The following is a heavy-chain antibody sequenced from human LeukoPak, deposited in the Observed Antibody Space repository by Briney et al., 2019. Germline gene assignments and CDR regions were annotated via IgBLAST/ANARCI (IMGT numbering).Heavy chain of an antibody. CDR1: GGSFSGYY. J-gene: IGHJ5*02. D-gene: IGHD3-10*01. CDR2: INHSGST. V-gene: IGHV4-34*01. CDR3: ARSRARITMWFDP. Sequence: SQTLSLTCAVYGGSFSGYYWSWIRQPPGKGLEWIGEINHSGSTNYNPSLKSRVTISVDTSKNQFSLKLSSVTAADTAVYYCARSRARITMWFDPWGQGTLVTVSS.